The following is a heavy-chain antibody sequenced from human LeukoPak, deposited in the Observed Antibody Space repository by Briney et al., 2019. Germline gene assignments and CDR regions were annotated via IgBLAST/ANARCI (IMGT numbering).Heavy chain of an antibody. CDR1: GFTLSELS. J-gene: IGHJ6*03. D-gene: IGHD3-3*02. Sequence: ASVKVSCKLSGFTLSELSMHWGPQAPGKGLEWVGGFDPKDGEAVYAERFRGRVILTGDRPSNTAYMDLSSLGADDTAVYYCATGIFCATTTCPGYGNYYYFMDVWGEGTTVTV. CDR2: FDPKDGEA. CDR3: ATGIFCATTTCPGYGNYYYFMDV. V-gene: IGHV1-24*01.